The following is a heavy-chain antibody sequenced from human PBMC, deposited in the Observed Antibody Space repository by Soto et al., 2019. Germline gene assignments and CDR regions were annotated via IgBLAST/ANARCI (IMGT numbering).Heavy chain of an antibody. Sequence: PSETLSLTCTVSGGSMNSYYWSWIRQPPGKGLEWLGYIYDGDSANYNPSLKSRVIISVDMSKNQFYLRLTSVTAADTAVYYCARAHYDTKGYSIDPWGLGTLVTVS. CDR1: GGSMNSYY. CDR2: IYDGDSA. V-gene: IGHV4-59*01. D-gene: IGHD3-22*01. J-gene: IGHJ5*02. CDR3: ARAHYDTKGYSIDP.